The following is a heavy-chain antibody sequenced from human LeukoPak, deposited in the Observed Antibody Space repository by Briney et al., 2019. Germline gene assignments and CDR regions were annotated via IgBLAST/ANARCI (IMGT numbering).Heavy chain of an antibody. V-gene: IGHV4-39*01. CDR2: INYSGNT. CDR1: GVSISDRNYY. Sequence: SETLSLTCTVSGVSISDRNYYWGWLRQPPGKGLDWIGSINYSGNTYYNPSLKSRVTISVYTSKNQFSLKLSSVTATDTAVYYCARHPYGSGRNWLDPGGQGTLVPVSS. CDR3: ARHPYGSGRNWLDP. D-gene: IGHD3-10*01. J-gene: IGHJ5*02.